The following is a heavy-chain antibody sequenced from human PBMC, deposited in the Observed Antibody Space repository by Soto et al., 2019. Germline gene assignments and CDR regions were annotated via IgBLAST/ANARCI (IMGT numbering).Heavy chain of an antibody. Sequence: SETLCLTCTVSGGSLSSSSYYWSWIRQPPGKGLEWIGYIYYSGSTNYNPSLKSRVTISVDTSKNQFSLKLSSVTAADTAVYYCARLGDHYGDGNAYSAQRTLALVSA. CDR1: GGSLSSSSYY. D-gene: IGHD3-10*01. V-gene: IGHV4-61*01. CDR3: ARLGDHYGDGNAY. CDR2: IYYSGST. J-gene: IGHJ4*02.